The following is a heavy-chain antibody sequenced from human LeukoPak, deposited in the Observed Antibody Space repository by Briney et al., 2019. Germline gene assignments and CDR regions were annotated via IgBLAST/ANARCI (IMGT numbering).Heavy chain of an antibody. J-gene: IGHJ4*02. CDR1: GFTVSSNY. D-gene: IGHD2-2*02. CDR2: IYSGGDT. Sequence: GGSLRLSCAASGFTVSSNYMGWVRQAPGKGLDWVSVIYSGGDTYYADSVKGRFTISRDNSKNTLYLQMNSLRVEDTAVYYCAKGPATAIMPYDYWGQGTLVTVSS. CDR3: AKGPATAIMPYDY. V-gene: IGHV3-53*01.